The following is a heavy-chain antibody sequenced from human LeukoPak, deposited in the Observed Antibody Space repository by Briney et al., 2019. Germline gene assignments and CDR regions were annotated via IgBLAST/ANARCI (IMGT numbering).Heavy chain of an antibody. V-gene: IGHV3-30*18. J-gene: IGHJ4*02. D-gene: IGHD3-22*01. CDR3: AKGLQDSSGYGKIDY. CDR1: GFTFSSSG. CDR2: ISYDGSNK. Sequence: GGSLRLSCAASGFTFSSSGMPWVRQAAGKGLEWVAGISYDGSNKYCADSVKGRFTISRDNSKNTLYLEMNSLRAEDTAVYYCAKGLQDSSGYGKIDYWGQGTLVTVSS.